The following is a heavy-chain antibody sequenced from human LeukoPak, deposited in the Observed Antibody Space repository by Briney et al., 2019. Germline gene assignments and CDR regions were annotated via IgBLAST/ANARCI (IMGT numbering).Heavy chain of an antibody. D-gene: IGHD2-2*01. V-gene: IGHV3-66*01. CDR3: ARGSIGPRSWFDP. J-gene: IGHJ5*02. Sequence: GGSLRHSCAASGFTVSTNYMSWVRQAPGKGLEWVSVIFSNGNTYYADSVKGRFSISRDNSKNTLFLQMNSLRDEDTAVYYCARGSIGPRSWFDPWGQGTLVTVSS. CDR1: GFTVSTNY. CDR2: IFSNGNT.